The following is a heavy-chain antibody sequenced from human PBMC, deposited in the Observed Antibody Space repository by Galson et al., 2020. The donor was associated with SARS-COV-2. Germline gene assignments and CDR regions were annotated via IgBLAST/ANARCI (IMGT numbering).Heavy chain of an antibody. CDR3: ARHGRGELLFPFDC. CDR2: TYDSGST. Sequence: SETLSLTCTVSGGSISSSIYFWGWIRQPPGKALQWIGTTYDSGSTYYDRSLKSRLTISVDTSKNQFSLKLSSVTAADTAVYYCARHGRGELLFPFDCWGQGILVTVSA. J-gene: IGHJ4*02. D-gene: IGHD1-26*01. CDR1: GGSISSSIYF. V-gene: IGHV4-39*01.